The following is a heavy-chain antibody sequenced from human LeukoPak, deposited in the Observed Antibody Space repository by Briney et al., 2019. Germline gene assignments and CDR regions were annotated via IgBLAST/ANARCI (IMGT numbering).Heavy chain of an antibody. CDR1: GGSISSSTYY. D-gene: IGHD6-13*01. CDR2: IYYRGST. J-gene: IGHJ6*03. Sequence: SETLSLTCTVSGGSISSSTYYWGWIRQPPGKGLEWIGNIYYRGSTNYNPSLKSRVTISVDTSKNQFSLKLSSVTAADTAVYYCASLRVGSSFGYQYYIDVWGKGTTVTVSS. CDR3: ASLRVGSSFGYQYYIDV. V-gene: IGHV4-39*07.